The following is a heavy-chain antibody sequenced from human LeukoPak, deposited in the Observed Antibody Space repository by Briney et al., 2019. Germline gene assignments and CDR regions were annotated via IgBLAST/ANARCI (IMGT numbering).Heavy chain of an antibody. CDR3: ARYYDPPVGDAFDI. D-gene: IGHD3-16*01. CDR1: GGSFSGYY. V-gene: IGHV4-34*01. Sequence: PSETLSLTCAVYGGSFSGYYWSWIRQPPGKGLEWIGEINHSGSTNYNPSLKSRVTISVDTSKNQFSLKLSSVTAAYTAVYYCARYYDPPVGDAFDIWGQGTLVTVSS. CDR2: INHSGST. J-gene: IGHJ3*02.